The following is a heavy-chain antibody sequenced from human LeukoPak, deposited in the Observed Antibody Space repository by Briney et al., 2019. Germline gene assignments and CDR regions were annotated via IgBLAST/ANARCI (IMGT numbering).Heavy chain of an antibody. CDR2: IYTSGST. CDR1: GGSISSGSHY. Sequence: SQTLSLTCTVSGGSISSGSHYWSWIRQPAGKGLEWIGRIYTSGSTNYNPSLKSRFTISVDTSKNQFSLKLSSVTAADTAVYYCARARYYDSSGYYSNDAFDIWGQGTMVTVSS. CDR3: ARARYYDSSGYYSNDAFDI. V-gene: IGHV4-61*02. J-gene: IGHJ3*02. D-gene: IGHD3-22*01.